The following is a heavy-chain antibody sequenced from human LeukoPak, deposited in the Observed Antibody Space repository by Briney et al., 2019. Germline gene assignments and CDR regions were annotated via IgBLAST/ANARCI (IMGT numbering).Heavy chain of an antibody. D-gene: IGHD5-12*01. CDR1: GFTFNIYA. CDR2: ILYDGGNE. Sequence: GGSLRLSCAASGFTFNIYAMSWVRQAPGKGLEWVAVILYDGGNEHYTDSVRGRFTISRDNPKNTLWLQMNSLTADDTAVYYCARGEFSGLDYWGQGTLVTVSS. V-gene: IGHV3-30-3*01. J-gene: IGHJ4*02. CDR3: ARGEFSGLDY.